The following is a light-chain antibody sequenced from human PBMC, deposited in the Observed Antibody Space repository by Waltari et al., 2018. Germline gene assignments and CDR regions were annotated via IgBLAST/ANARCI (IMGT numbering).Light chain of an antibody. V-gene: IGKV3-11*01. CDR3: QQRTNRPPLT. CDR1: QSVSGS. CDR2: DAS. Sequence: DIVLTQSPATLSLSPGERATLSCRASQSVSGSLAWYQQKPGQSPRLLIYDASNRAPGTPARFRGSGSGTDFTLTISTLEPEDFAVYYCQQRTNRPPLTFGGGTKVEI. J-gene: IGKJ4*01.